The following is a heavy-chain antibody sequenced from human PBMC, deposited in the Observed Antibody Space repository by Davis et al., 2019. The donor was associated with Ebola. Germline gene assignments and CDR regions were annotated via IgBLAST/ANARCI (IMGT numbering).Heavy chain of an antibody. CDR1: GFTFSSYW. CDR2: INSDGSST. CDR3: ARGSRSQHKWELLGGHHYYYGMDV. Sequence: HTGGSLRLSCAASGFTFSSYWMHWVRQAPGKGLVWVSRINSDGSSTSYADSVKGRFTISRDNAKNTLYLQMNSLRAEDTAVYYCARGSRSQHKWELLGGHHYYYGMDVWGQGTTVTVSS. J-gene: IGHJ6*02. V-gene: IGHV3-74*01. D-gene: IGHD1-26*01.